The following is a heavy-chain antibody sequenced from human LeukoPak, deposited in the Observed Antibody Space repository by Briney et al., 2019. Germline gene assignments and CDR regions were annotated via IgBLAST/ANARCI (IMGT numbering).Heavy chain of an antibody. J-gene: IGHJ5*02. D-gene: IGHD3-10*01. Sequence: GGSLRLSCTASGFTFSSYDMRWVRQATGKGLEWVSAIGTAGDTYYPGSVKGRFTISRENAKNSLYLQMNSLRAEDTALYYCAKDAAPILWFGKNWFDPWGQGTLVTVSS. CDR2: IGTAGDT. CDR1: GFTFSSYD. CDR3: AKDAAPILWFGKNWFDP. V-gene: IGHV3-13*01.